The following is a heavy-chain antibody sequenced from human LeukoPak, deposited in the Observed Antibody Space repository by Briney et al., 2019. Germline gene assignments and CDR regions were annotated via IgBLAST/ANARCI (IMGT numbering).Heavy chain of an antibody. J-gene: IGHJ1*01. D-gene: IGHD3-22*01. Sequence: GASVKVSCKASGYTFVTYGISWVRQAPGQGLEWMGWISAYNGNTKYAQKFQGRVTMTTDTSTSTAYMELRSLRSDDTAVYYCARAGGHFYDSTGYGPHYYFQYWGQGTLVTVSS. CDR3: ARAGGHFYDSTGYGPHYYFQY. CDR1: GYTFVTYG. CDR2: ISAYNGNT. V-gene: IGHV1-18*01.